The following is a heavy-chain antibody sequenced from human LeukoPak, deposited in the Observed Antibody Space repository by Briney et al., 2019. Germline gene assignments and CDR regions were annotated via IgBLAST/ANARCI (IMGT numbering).Heavy chain of an antibody. CDR3: AGDRWFGELFHDAFDI. J-gene: IGHJ3*02. CDR1: GFTFSSYW. D-gene: IGHD3-10*01. CDR2: IKQDGSEK. V-gene: IGHV3-7*03. Sequence: GGSLRLSCAASGFTFSSYWMSWVRQAPGKGLEWVANIKQDGSEKYYVDSVKGRFTISRDNAKNSLYLQMNSLRAEDTAVYYCAGDRWFGELFHDAFDIWGQGTMVTVSS.